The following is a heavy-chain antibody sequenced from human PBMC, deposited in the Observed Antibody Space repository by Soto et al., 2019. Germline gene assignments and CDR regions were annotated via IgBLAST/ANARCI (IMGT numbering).Heavy chain of an antibody. Sequence: GGSLRLSCAASGFTVSSNYMSWVRQAPGEGLEWVSVIYSGGSTYYADSVKGRFTISRDNSKNTLYLQMNSLRAEDTAVYYCTTDSYSSMVVVRFDYWGHGSLVTVSS. CDR1: GFTVSSNY. J-gene: IGHJ4*01. V-gene: IGHV3-66*01. CDR3: TTDSYSSMVVVRFDY. D-gene: IGHD2-15*01. CDR2: IYSGGST.